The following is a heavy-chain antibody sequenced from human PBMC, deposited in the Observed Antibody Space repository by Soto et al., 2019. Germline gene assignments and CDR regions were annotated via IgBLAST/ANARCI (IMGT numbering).Heavy chain of an antibody. V-gene: IGHV3-23*01. J-gene: IGHJ4*02. D-gene: IGHD6-13*01. CDR3: AKGHSSSWRFAY. Sequence: GGSLRLSCGASGGTFNIYTMSGVRQAPGKGLEWVSAIIGDGGTTSYADSVKGRFTISRDNSKNTLYLRMDSLRAEDTAVYYCAKGHSSSWRFAYSGQGSLVTVSA. CDR2: IIGDGGTT. CDR1: GGTFNIYT.